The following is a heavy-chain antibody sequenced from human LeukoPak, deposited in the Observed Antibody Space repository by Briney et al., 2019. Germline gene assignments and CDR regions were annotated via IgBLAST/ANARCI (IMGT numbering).Heavy chain of an antibody. CDR3: AREAYDFWSGHSVWFDP. J-gene: IGHJ5*02. CDR1: GYTFTSYG. Sequence: ASVKVSCKASGYTFTSYGISWVRQAPGQGLEWMGWISAYNGNTNYAQKLQGRVTMTTDTSTSTVYMELRSLRSDDTAVYYCAREAYDFWSGHSVWFDPWGQGTLVTVSS. CDR2: ISAYNGNT. V-gene: IGHV1-18*01. D-gene: IGHD3-3*01.